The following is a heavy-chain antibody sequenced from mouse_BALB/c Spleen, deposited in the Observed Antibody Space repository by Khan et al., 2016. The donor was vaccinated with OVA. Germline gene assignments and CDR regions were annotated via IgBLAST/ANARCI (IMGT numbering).Heavy chain of an antibody. Sequence: QMQLEESGPGLVQPSQSLSITCTVSGFSLNYYGVHWVRQSPGKGLEWLGVIWSGGSTDYNAPFISRLSISKDNSKSQVFFKMNSLQSNDTAIYYWARNYDYDEGLAYWGQGTLVTVSA. CDR2: IWSGGST. V-gene: IGHV2-2*03. CDR3: ARNYDYDEGLAY. J-gene: IGHJ3*01. D-gene: IGHD2-4*01. CDR1: GFSLNYYG.